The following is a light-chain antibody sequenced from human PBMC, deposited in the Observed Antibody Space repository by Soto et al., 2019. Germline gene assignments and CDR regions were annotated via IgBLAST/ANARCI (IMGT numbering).Light chain of an antibody. CDR3: QQYGRSPYT. CDR2: GAS. J-gene: IGKJ2*01. V-gene: IGKV3-20*01. Sequence: EIVLTQSPDTLSLSPGERATLSCRASQIVNSNRLAWYQQKPGQAPRLLIYGASSRPGGIPDKFSGSGSGTDLTFTINSMEPEDFAVYYCQQYGRSPYTFAQVTKVEI. CDR1: QIVNSNR.